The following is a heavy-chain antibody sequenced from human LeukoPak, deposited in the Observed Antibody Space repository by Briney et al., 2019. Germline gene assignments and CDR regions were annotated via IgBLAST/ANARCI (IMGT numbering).Heavy chain of an antibody. J-gene: IGHJ3*02. V-gene: IGHV4-4*07. Sequence: SETLSLTCTVSGGSISRYYWSWIRQPAGKGLEWIRRIYTSGSTNYNPSLKSRVTMSVDTSKNQFSLKLSSVTAADTAVYYCAREYYAADAFDIWGQGTMVTVSS. CDR2: IYTSGST. CDR3: AREYYAADAFDI. CDR1: GGSISRYY. D-gene: IGHD2-2*01.